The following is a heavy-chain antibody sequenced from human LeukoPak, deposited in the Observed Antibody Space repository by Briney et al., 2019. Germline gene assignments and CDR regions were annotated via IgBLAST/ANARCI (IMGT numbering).Heavy chain of an antibody. CDR3: ARDFGYCSGTSCQTFDY. V-gene: IGHV1-2*02. CDR1: PYTFTRYY. Sequence: ASVKASCKASPYTFTRYYMHGVRQAPGEGLEWMGWINANRGGPNYAQHCQGRVTMTRCTSISTAYMELSRLRADDTAVYSCARDFGYCSGTSCQTFDYWGQGTLVTVSS. CDR2: INANRGGP. J-gene: IGHJ4*02. D-gene: IGHD2-2*03.